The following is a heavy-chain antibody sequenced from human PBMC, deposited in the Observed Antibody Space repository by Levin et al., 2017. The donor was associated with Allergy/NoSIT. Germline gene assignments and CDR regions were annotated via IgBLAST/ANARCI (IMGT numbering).Heavy chain of an antibody. V-gene: IGHV4-4*01. CDR1: GDSIDNGNW. D-gene: IGHD1-7*01. CDR3: ARLPNFAYYMDV. J-gene: IGHJ6*03. CDR2: IYHSGNT. Sequence: KTGGSLRLSCAVSGDSIDNGNWWSWVRQPPGEGLEWIGEIYHSGNTNYNPSLKSRLTISVDKSKDHFSLKLRSVTAADTAVYFCARLPNFAYYMDVWGKGTTVIVSS.